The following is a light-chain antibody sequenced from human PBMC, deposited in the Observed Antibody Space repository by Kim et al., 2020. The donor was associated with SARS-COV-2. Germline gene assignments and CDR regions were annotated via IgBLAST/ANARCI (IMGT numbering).Light chain of an antibody. V-gene: IGLV1-47*01. CDR1: KSNIASNF. CDR3: GTWDDILRTFV. CDR2: RND. J-gene: IGLJ1*01. Sequence: GQRVTISCSGSKSNIASNFVYWYQHLPGTAPKLLINRNDQRPSGVSGRFSGSKSGTSASLAISGLRSEDEADYYCGTWDDILRTFVFGTGTKVTVL.